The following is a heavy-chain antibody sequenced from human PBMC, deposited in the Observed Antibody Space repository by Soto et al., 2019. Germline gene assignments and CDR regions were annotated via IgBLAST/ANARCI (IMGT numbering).Heavy chain of an antibody. CDR2: ISGSGGST. CDR1: GFTFSSCA. V-gene: IGHV3-23*01. J-gene: IGHJ4*01. CDR3: TNPRRAYGSGRYDHGLDYFEY. D-gene: IGHD3-10*01. Sequence: PGGSLRLSCAASGFTFSSCAMSWVRQAPGKGLEWVSSISGSGGSTYYADSVKGRFTLSRDNSKNTLYLQMNSLRAEDTAVHYCTNPRRAYGSGRYDHGLDYFEYWGQGTLVTVSS.